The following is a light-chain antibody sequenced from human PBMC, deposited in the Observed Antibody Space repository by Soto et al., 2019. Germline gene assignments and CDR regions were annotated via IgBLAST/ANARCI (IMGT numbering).Light chain of an antibody. J-gene: IGKJ1*01. V-gene: IGKV1-8*01. CDR2: AAY. Sequence: AIRMTQSPSSLSASTGDRVTITCRASQGISSYLAWYQQKPGKAPKLLIYAAYNLQSGVPSRFSGSGSATDFTLTISCMQSEDFATYYCQQYYSYPRSFGQGTKVDIK. CDR3: QQYYSYPRS. CDR1: QGISSY.